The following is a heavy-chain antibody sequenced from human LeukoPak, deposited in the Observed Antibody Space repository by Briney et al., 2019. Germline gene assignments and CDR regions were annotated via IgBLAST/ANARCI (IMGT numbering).Heavy chain of an antibody. D-gene: IGHD6-13*01. CDR2: ISGSGGDT. CDR3: AKSSAAASSNWLDP. CDR1: GFTFNSYA. Sequence: GGSLRLSCAASGFTFNSYAMTWVRQAAGKGLEWGSAISGSGGDTYYADSVKGRFTISRDNSKNTLYLRMNSLRAEDTAVYYCAKSSAAASSNWLDPWGQGILVTVFS. J-gene: IGHJ5*02. V-gene: IGHV3-23*01.